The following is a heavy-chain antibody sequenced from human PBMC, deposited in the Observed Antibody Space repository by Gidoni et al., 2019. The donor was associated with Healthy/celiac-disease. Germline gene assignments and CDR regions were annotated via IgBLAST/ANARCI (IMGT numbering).Heavy chain of an antibody. D-gene: IGHD2-2*01. CDR1: GGTFSSYA. CDR3: ARDLFPELPAAMRGTDY. V-gene: IGHV1-69*01. J-gene: IGHJ4*02. CDR2: IIPIFGTA. Sequence: QVQLVQSGAEVKKPGSSVKVSCKASGGTFSSYAISWVRQAPGQGLEWMGGIIPIFGTANYAQKFQGRVMITADESTSTAYMELSSLRSEDTAVYYCARDLFPELPAAMRGTDYWGQGTLVTVSS.